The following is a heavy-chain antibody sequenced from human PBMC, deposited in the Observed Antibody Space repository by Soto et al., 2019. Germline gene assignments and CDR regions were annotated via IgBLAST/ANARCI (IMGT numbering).Heavy chain of an antibody. J-gene: IGHJ6*02. Sequence: SETLSLTCAVYGGSFSGYYWSWIRQPPGKGLEWIGEINHSGSTNYNPSLKSRVTISVDTSKNQFSLKLSSVTAADTAVYYCARAGYFWSGYYPYYYGMDVWGQGTTVTVSS. CDR3: ARAGYFWSGYYPYYYGMDV. D-gene: IGHD3-3*01. CDR1: GGSFSGYY. V-gene: IGHV4-34*01. CDR2: INHSGST.